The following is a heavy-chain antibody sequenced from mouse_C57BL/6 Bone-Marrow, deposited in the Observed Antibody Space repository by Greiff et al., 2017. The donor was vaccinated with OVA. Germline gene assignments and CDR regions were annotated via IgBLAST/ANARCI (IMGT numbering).Heavy chain of an antibody. CDR1: GFTFSSYG. CDR2: ISSGGSYT. CDR3: ARVYYSNSWFAY. D-gene: IGHD2-5*01. J-gene: IGHJ3*01. V-gene: IGHV5-6*01. Sequence: EVHLVESGGDLVKPGGSLKLSCAASGFTFSSYGMSWVRQTPDKRLEWVATISSGGSYTYYPDSVKGRFTISRDNAKNTLYLQMSSLKSEDTAMYYCARVYYSNSWFAYWGQGTLVTVSA.